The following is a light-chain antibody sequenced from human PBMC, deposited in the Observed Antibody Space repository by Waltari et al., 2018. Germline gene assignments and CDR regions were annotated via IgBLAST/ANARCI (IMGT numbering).Light chain of an antibody. V-gene: IGKV1-8*01. CDR2: AAS. J-gene: IGKJ1*01. Sequence: AIRMTQSPSSLSASIGDRVTISCRASQGVSTYLAWYQQKPGKAPSLLIHAASTLQSGVPSRFSGSGTGTDFTLTITCLKSEDFATYYCQQYHDYPWTFGQGTKVDI. CDR3: QQYHDYPWT. CDR1: QGVSTY.